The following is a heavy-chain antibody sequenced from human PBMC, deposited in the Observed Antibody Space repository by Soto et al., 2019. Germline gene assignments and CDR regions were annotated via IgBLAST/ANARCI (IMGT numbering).Heavy chain of an antibody. D-gene: IGHD3-9*01. V-gene: IGHV3-53*01. J-gene: IGHJ4*02. CDR3: ARGLSGYYPLYYCDY. CDR2: VYSGGST. CDR1: GFTVSSNY. Sequence: GGSLRLSCAASGFTVSSNYMSWVRQALGKGLEWVSVVYSGGSTYYADSVKGRFTISRDSSKNTLYLQMNSLRAEDTAVYYCARGLSGYYPLYYCDYWGQGTLVTVSS.